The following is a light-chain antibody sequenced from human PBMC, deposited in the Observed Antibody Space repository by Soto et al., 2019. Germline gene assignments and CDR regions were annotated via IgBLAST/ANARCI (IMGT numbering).Light chain of an antibody. V-gene: IGKV3-15*01. CDR2: DAS. CDR3: QQYNNWWT. J-gene: IGKJ1*01. Sequence: EIVMTQSPATLSVSPGERATLSCRASQSVSNNLAWYRKKPCQAPRLLIYDASTRATVIPARFSGSGSGTELTLTISSLQSEEFAVYYWQQYNNWWTFGQGTKVEIK. CDR1: QSVSNN.